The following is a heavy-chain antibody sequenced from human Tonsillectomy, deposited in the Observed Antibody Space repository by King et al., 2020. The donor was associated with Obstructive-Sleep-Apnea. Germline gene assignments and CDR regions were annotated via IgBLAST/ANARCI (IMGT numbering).Heavy chain of an antibody. D-gene: IGHD1-1*01. Sequence: VQLQESGPGLVKPSETLSLTCSVSGGSISSYYWSWIRQPPGKGLEWIGYIYHTGSTKYNPSLKSRVTMSVDTSKNQFPLKLSSVTAADTAIYYCAGTNRGGYWGQGTLVTVSS. V-gene: IGHV4-59*08. CDR2: IYHTGST. CDR1: GGSISSYY. CDR3: AGTNRGGY. J-gene: IGHJ4*02.